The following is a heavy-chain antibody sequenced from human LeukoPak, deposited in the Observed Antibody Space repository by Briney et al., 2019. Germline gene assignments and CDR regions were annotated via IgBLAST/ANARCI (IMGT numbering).Heavy chain of an antibody. Sequence: PGGSLRLSCAASGFTFSSYWMSWVRQAPGKGLEWVANIRQDGSEKYYVDSVKGRFTISRDNAKNSLYLQMNSLRAEDTAVYYCARFSPSFGIVGANFDYWGQGTLVTVSS. CDR2: IRQDGSEK. V-gene: IGHV3-7*01. CDR3: ARFSPSFGIVGANFDY. D-gene: IGHD1-26*01. J-gene: IGHJ4*02. CDR1: GFTFSSYW.